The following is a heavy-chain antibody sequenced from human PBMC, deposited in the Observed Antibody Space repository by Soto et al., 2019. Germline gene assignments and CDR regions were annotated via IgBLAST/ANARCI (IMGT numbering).Heavy chain of an antibody. Sequence: GASVKVSCKASGYTFTNFGISWVRQAPGQGLEWMGWISAYNGNTNYAQNFQGRVTMTTDTSTSTAYMELRSLRSDDTAVYYCAKRRSAWIQLWLRRGPPNGMDVWGQGTTVTVSS. J-gene: IGHJ6*02. V-gene: IGHV1-18*01. D-gene: IGHD5-18*01. CDR1: GYTFTNFG. CDR3: AKRRSAWIQLWLRRGPPNGMDV. CDR2: ISAYNGNT.